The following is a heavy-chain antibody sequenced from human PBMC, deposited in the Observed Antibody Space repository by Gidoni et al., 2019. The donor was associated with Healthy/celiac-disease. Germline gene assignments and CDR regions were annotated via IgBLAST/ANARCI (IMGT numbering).Heavy chain of an antibody. Sequence: EVQLLESGGGLVQPGGSLRLSCAASGFTFSSYAMSWVRQAPGKGLEWVSVISGSGGSTYYADAVKGRFTISRDNSKNTLYLQMNSLRAEDTAVYYCATELERHYYYYDMDVWGQGTTVTVSS. CDR1: GFTFSSYA. D-gene: IGHD3-10*01. J-gene: IGHJ6*02. CDR2: ISGSGGST. CDR3: ATELERHYYYYDMDV. V-gene: IGHV3-23*01.